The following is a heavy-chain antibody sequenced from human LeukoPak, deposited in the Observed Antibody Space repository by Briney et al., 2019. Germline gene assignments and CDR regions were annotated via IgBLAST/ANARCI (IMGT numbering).Heavy chain of an antibody. CDR1: GFTFRISW. Sequence: GGSLRLSCAASGFTFRISWMNWVRQAPGKGLEWVSSISSSSYIYYTDSVKGRFTISRDNAKNSLYLQMNSLRADDTAIYYCARVSLGAAAGTSRWGQGTLVTVSS. V-gene: IGHV3-21*01. CDR3: ARVSLGAAAGTSR. J-gene: IGHJ4*02. D-gene: IGHD6-13*01. CDR2: ISSSSYI.